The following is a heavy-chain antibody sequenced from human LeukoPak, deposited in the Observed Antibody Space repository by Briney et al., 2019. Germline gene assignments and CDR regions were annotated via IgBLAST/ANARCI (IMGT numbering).Heavy chain of an antibody. V-gene: IGHV3-30-3*01. CDR1: GFTFSRYA. D-gene: IGHD1-1*01. CDR3: ARGSVGTPPPFDF. Sequence: GGSLRLSCAASGFTFSRYALHWVRQTPGRGLEWVALTSFDGSGQYYADLVKGRFTISRDNSKNTLYLQMNSLRPEDTAVYYCARGSVGTPPPFDFWGQGALVTVSS. J-gene: IGHJ4*02. CDR2: TSFDGSGQ.